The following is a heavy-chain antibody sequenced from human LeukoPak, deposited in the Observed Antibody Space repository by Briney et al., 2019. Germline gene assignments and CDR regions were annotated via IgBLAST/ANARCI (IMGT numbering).Heavy chain of an antibody. CDR2: IRYDGSNK. Sequence: GGSLRLSCAGSGFTFSSYGMHWVRQAPGKGLEWVAFIRYDGSNKYYADSVKGRFTISRDNSKNTLYLQMNSLRAEDTAVYYCAKWGYYGSGSYAYYYYYMDVWGKGTTVTISS. CDR1: GFTFSSYG. V-gene: IGHV3-30*02. CDR3: AKWGYYGSGSYAYYYYYMDV. D-gene: IGHD3-10*01. J-gene: IGHJ6*03.